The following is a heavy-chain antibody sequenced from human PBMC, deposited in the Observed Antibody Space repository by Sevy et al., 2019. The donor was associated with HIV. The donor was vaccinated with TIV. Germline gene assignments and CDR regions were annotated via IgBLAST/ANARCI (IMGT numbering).Heavy chain of an antibody. Sequence: GGSLRLSCEGSGFTFSTYTMHWVRQAPGKGLEWLSSISRDRRTIYYADSLKGRFTISRDNAKNSLYLQMNSLRDEDTAVYYCAREAYYYDSREENWFDPWGQGTLVTVSS. V-gene: IGHV3-48*02. J-gene: IGHJ5*02. CDR1: GFTFSTYT. CDR3: AREAYYYDSREENWFDP. D-gene: IGHD3-22*01. CDR2: ISRDRRTI.